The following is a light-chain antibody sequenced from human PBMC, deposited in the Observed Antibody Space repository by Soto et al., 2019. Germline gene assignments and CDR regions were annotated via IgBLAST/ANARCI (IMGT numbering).Light chain of an antibody. CDR2: DAS. V-gene: IGKV3-11*01. CDR3: QHRSNWPPRMYT. CDR1: QSVSSY. Sequence: EIVLTQSPATLSLSPGERATLSCRASQSVSSYLAWYQQKPGQAPRLLIYDASNRATGIPARFSGSGSGTDFTLTISSLEPEDVAVYYCQHRSNWPPRMYTFGQGTKLEIK. J-gene: IGKJ2*01.